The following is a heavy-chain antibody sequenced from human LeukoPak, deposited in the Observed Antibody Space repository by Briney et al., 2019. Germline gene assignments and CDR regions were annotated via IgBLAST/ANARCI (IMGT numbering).Heavy chain of an antibody. CDR1: GFTFSSYW. CDR3: ARALEYSSSSNLGYYYYMDV. J-gene: IGHJ6*03. V-gene: IGHV3-7*01. Sequence: GGSLRLSCAASGFTFSSYWMSWVRQAPGKGLEWVANIKQDGSEKYYVDPVKGRFTISRDNAKNSLYLQMNSLRAEDTAVYYCARALEYSSSSNLGYYYYMDVWGKGATVTVSS. CDR2: IKQDGSEK. D-gene: IGHD6-6*01.